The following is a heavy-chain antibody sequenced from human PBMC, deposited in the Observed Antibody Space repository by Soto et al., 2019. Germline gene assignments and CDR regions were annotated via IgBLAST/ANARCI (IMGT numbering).Heavy chain of an antibody. CDR2: IYNGGST. CDR3: ARDQAPTPPTLLEY. V-gene: IGHV3-53*01. J-gene: IGHJ4*02. D-gene: IGHD2-15*01. Sequence: PGGSLRLSCAASGFTVSSNYMSWVRQAPGKGLEWVSVIYNGGSTYYADSVKGRFTISRDNSKNTLYLQMNSLRAEDTAVYYCARDQAPTPPTLLEYWGQGTLVTVSS. CDR1: GFTVSSNY.